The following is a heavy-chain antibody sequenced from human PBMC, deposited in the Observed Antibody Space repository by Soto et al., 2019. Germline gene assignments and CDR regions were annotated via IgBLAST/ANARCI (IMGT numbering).Heavy chain of an antibody. V-gene: IGHV1-69*06. D-gene: IGHD3-9*01. CDR1: GGTFSSYA. CDR3: ARVRANYDILTGYSQPPNWFDP. J-gene: IGHJ5*02. Sequence: SVKVSCKASGGTFSSYAISWVRQAPGQGLEWMGGIIPIFGTANYAQKFQGRVTITADKSTSTAYMELSSLRSEDTAVYYCARVRANYDILTGYSQPPNWFDPWGQGTLVTVSS. CDR2: IIPIFGTA.